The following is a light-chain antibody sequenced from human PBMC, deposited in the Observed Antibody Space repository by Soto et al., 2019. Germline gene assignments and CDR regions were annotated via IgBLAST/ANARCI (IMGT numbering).Light chain of an antibody. CDR2: HVS. CDR3: QQYDSYPLR. Sequence: DVQMTQSPSTLSASVRDTVTTTCRASQSINNLLAWYQHKPGKAPKFHIYHVSTLESGVPSRFSGSGSGTECTLTISSLQPEDFATYYCQQYDSYPLRFGGGTRVEIK. CDR1: QSINNL. J-gene: IGKJ4*01. V-gene: IGKV1-5*01.